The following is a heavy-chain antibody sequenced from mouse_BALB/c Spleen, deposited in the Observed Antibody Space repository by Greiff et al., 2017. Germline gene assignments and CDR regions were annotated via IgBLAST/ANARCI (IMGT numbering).Heavy chain of an antibody. CDR2: ISNLAYSI. Sequence: EVKLMESGGGLVQPGGSRKLSCAASGFTFSDYGMAWVRQAPGKGPEWVAFISNLAYSIYYADTVTGRFTISRENAKNTLYLEMSSLRSEDTAMYYCARDYYGSSYYTMDYWGQGTSVTVSS. D-gene: IGHD1-1*01. CDR3: ARDYYGSSYYTMDY. V-gene: IGHV5-15*02. J-gene: IGHJ4*01. CDR1: GFTFSDYG.